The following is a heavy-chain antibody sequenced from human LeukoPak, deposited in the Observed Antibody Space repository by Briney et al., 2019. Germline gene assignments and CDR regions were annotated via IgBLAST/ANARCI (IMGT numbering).Heavy chain of an antibody. CDR2: IIPILGIA. CDR3: ARGDGSGSYYSSDY. CDR1: GGTFSSYA. Sequence: SVKVSCKASGGTFSSYAISWVRQAPGQGLEWMGRIIPILGIANYAQKFQGRVTMTRDTSTSTVYMELSSLRSEDTAVYYCARGDGSGSYYSSDYWGQGTLVTVSS. J-gene: IGHJ4*02. V-gene: IGHV1-69*04. D-gene: IGHD3-10*01.